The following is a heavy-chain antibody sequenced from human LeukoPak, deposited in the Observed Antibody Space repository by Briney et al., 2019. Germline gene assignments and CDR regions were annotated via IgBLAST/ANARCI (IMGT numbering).Heavy chain of an antibody. J-gene: IGHJ5*02. V-gene: IGHV3-33*08. CDR3: AREESYYGSGSYNWFDP. Sequence: GGSLRLSCAASGFTFSNAWMSWVRQAPGKGLEWVAVIWYDGSNKYYADSVKGRFTISRDNSKNTLYLQMNSLRAEDTAVYYCAREESYYGSGSYNWFDPWGQGTLVTVSS. CDR2: IWYDGSNK. D-gene: IGHD3-10*01. CDR1: GFTFSNAW.